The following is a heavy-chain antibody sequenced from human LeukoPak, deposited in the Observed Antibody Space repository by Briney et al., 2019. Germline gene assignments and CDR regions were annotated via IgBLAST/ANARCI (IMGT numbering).Heavy chain of an antibody. J-gene: IGHJ6*02. Sequence: ASAKVSCKASGYTFTDYYMHWVRQAPGQGLEWMGWINPNSGGTNYAQKFQGRVTMTRDTSISTAYMELSRLRSDDTAVYYCARDRPIEYSSLYYYYYGMDVWGQGTTVTVSS. CDR3: ARDRPIEYSSLYYYYYGMDV. V-gene: IGHV1-2*02. CDR1: GYTFTDYY. D-gene: IGHD6-6*01. CDR2: INPNSGGT.